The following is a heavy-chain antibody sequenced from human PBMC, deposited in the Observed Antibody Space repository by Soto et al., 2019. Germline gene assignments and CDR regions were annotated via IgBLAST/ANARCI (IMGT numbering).Heavy chain of an antibody. CDR1: GYTFTGYY. V-gene: IGHV1-2*02. CDR2: INPNSGGT. D-gene: IGHD3-22*01. CDR3: ARAGGSYDSSGYYYFDY. J-gene: IGHJ4*02. Sequence: ASVKVSCKASGYTFTGYYMHWVRQAPGQGLEWMGWINPNSGGTNYAQKFQGRVTMTRDTSISTAYMELSRLRSDDTAMYYCARAGGSYDSSGYYYFDYWGQGTLVTVSS.